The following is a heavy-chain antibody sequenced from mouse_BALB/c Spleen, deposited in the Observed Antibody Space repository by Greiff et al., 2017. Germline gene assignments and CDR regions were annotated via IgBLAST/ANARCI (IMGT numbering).Heavy chain of an antibody. CDR2: IYPGNVNT. D-gene: IGHD2-1*01. Sequence: QVQLQQSGPELVKPGASVRISCKASGYTFTSYYIHWVKQRPGQGLEWIGWIYPGNVNTKYNEKFKGKATLTADKSSSTAYMQLSSLTSEDSAVYFCARWDGTYGGDYAMDYWGQGTSVTVSS. CDR1: GYTFTSYY. CDR3: ARWDGTYGGDYAMDY. J-gene: IGHJ4*01. V-gene: IGHV1S56*01.